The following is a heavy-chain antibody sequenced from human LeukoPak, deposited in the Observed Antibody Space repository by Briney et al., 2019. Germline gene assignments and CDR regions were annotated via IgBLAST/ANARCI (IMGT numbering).Heavy chain of an antibody. V-gene: IGHV3-7*01. J-gene: IGHJ5*02. CDR2: IKEDESEK. CDR3: ARDSRVYYDSSSRWFDP. CDR1: GVTFSSFW. Sequence: GGPLRLSCAASGVTFSSFWMSWVRQAPGKGQEWVANIKEDESEKYYVDTVKGRFTISRDNAKNSLYLQMNSLRAEDAAVYYCARDSRVYYDSSSRWFDPWGQGTLVTVSS. D-gene: IGHD3-22*01.